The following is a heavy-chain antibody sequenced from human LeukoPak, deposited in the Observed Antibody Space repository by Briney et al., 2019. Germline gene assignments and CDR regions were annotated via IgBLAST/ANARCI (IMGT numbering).Heavy chain of an antibody. CDR1: GFSFSDNW. V-gene: IGHV3-74*01. Sequence: GGSLRLSCAASGFSFSDNWMHWVRQAPGKGLVWVSRIKTDGRSTNYADSVKGRFTISRDNAKNTLYLQMNSLRAEDTAVYYCGRGRIGCSPDYWGQGTLVTVSS. J-gene: IGHJ4*02. D-gene: IGHD2-21*01. CDR3: GRGRIGCSPDY. CDR2: IKTDGRST.